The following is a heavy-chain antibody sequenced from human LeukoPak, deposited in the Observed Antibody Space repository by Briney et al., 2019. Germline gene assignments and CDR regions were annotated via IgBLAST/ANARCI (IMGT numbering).Heavy chain of an antibody. Sequence: GGSLRLSCTASGFTFGGFAMSWFRQAPGRGLEWVGFIRSKTYGETTEYAASVKGRFTISRDDSKSITYLQMNSLKTEDTAVYFCTSFCGGDCFSTASYWGQGTLVTVSS. CDR1: GFTFGGFA. J-gene: IGHJ4*02. V-gene: IGHV3-49*03. D-gene: IGHD2-21*02. CDR2: IRSKTYGETT. CDR3: TSFCGGDCFSTASY.